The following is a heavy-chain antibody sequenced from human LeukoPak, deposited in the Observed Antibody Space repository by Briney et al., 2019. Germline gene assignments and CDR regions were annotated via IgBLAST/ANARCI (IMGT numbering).Heavy chain of an antibody. J-gene: IGHJ4*02. CDR1: GYSFTSYW. Sequence: GESLKISCKGSGYSFTSYWIGWVRQMPGKGLEWMGIIYPGDSDTRYSPSFQGQVTISADKSISTAYLQWSSLKASDTAMYYCARGNYGYSSGWYPGYFDYWGQGTLVTVSS. CDR3: ARGNYGYSSGWYPGYFDY. V-gene: IGHV5-51*01. D-gene: IGHD6-19*01. CDR2: IYPGDSDT.